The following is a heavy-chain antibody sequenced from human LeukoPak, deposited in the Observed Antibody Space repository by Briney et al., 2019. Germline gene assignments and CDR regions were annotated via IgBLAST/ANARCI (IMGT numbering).Heavy chain of an antibody. CDR2: IYSGGST. CDR3: ARGKRYFDWFFDY. J-gene: IGHJ4*02. V-gene: IGHV3-66*01. D-gene: IGHD3-9*01. Sequence: GGSLRLSCAASGFTVSSNYMSWVRQAPGKGLEWVSVIYSGGSTYYADSVKGRFTISRDNSKNTLYLQMNSLRAEDTAVYYCARGKRYFDWFFDYWGQGTLVTVSS. CDR1: GFTVSSNY.